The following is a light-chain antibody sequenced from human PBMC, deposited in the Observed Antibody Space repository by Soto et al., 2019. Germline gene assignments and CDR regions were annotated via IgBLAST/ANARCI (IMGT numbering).Light chain of an antibody. CDR2: GAS. Sequence: EILFAQSPGTLSLSPGERATLSCRASQSVSSSYLAWYQQKPGQAPRLLIYGASSRATGIPDRFSGSGSGTDFTLTISRLEPEDFAVYYCQQYGSSPTFGQGTKVDIK. J-gene: IGKJ1*01. CDR3: QQYGSSPT. V-gene: IGKV3-20*01. CDR1: QSVSSSY.